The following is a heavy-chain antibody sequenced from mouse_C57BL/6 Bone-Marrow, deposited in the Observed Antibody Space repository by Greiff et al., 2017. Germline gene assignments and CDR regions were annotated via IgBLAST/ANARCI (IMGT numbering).Heavy chain of an antibody. Sequence: QVQLQQSGAELVKPGASVKLSCKASGYTFTEYTIHWVKQRSGQGLEWIGRFYPGSGSIKYNEKFKDKATLTADKSSSTVNMELSRLTSEDSAVYFCARHEVYYGNYPYAMDYWGQGTSVTVSA. CDR1: GYTFTEYT. CDR2: FYPGSGSI. V-gene: IGHV1-62-2*01. J-gene: IGHJ4*01. D-gene: IGHD2-1*01. CDR3: ARHEVYYGNYPYAMDY.